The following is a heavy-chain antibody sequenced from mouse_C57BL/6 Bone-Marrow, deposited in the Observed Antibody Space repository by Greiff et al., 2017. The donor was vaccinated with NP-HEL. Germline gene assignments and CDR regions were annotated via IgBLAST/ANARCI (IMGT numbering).Heavy chain of an antibody. J-gene: IGHJ3*01. CDR3: ARNLFFAD. Sequence: EVKLMESGGGLVKPGGSLKLSCAASGFTFSDYGMHWVRQAPEKGLEWVAYISSGSSTIYYADTVKGRFTISRDNAKNTLFLQMTSLRSEDTAMYYCARNLFFADWGQGTLVTVSA. CDR1: GFTFSDYG. D-gene: IGHD6-1*01. V-gene: IGHV5-17*01. CDR2: ISSGSSTI.